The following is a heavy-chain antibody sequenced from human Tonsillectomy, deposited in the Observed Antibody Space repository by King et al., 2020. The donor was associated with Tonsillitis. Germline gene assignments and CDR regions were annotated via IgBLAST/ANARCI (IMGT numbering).Heavy chain of an antibody. J-gene: IGHJ6*02. CDR3: ARDFGYYYGLDV. V-gene: IGHV3-13*01. D-gene: IGHD3-3*01. CDR1: GFTFSGYD. CDR2: IGTAGDT. Sequence: VQLVESGGGLVQPGGSLRLSCAASGFTFSGYDMYWVRQVTGKGLEWVSAIGTAGDTYYPGSVKGRFTISRENAKNSLYLQMNSLRAGDTAVYYCARDFGYYYGLDVWGQGTTVIVSS.